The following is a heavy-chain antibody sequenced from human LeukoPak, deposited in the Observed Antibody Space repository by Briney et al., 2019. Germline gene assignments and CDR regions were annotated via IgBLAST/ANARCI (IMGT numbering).Heavy chain of an antibody. Sequence: LPGGSLRLSCAASGFTFSNYAMSWVRQAPGKGLERVSLISDSGSSTYYADSVKGGFTISRDNSKNTLYLQLNSLRAEDTAVYYCAKIRGVGELLPFDYWGQGTLVTVSS. D-gene: IGHD3-10*01. CDR2: ISDSGSST. CDR1: GFTFSNYA. CDR3: AKIRGVGELLPFDY. J-gene: IGHJ4*02. V-gene: IGHV3-23*01.